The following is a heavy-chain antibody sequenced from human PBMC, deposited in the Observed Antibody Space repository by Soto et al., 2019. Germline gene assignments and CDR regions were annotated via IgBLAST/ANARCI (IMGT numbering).Heavy chain of an antibody. CDR3: AKEGSIAAPEVVWADYFDY. Sequence: QVQLVESGGGVVQPGRSLRLSCAASGFTFSSYGMHWVRQAPGKGLEWVAVISYDGSNKYYADSVKGRFTISRDNSKNTLYLQMNSLRAEDTAVYYCAKEGSIAAPEVVWADYFDYWGQGTLVTVSS. J-gene: IGHJ4*02. CDR1: GFTFSSYG. D-gene: IGHD6-6*01. CDR2: ISYDGSNK. V-gene: IGHV3-30*18.